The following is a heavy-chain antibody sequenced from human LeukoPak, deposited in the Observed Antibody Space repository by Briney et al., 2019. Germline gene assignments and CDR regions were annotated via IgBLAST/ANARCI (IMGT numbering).Heavy chain of an antibody. D-gene: IGHD1-7*01. CDR3: AREELPPYNWNYVAI. Sequence: SVKVSCKASGGTFSSYAISWVRQAPGQGLEWMGGIIPIFGTANYAQKFQGRVTITTDESTSTAYMELSSLRSEDTAVYYCAREELPPYNWNYVAIWGQGTMVTVSS. V-gene: IGHV1-69*05. CDR1: GGTFSSYA. CDR2: IIPIFGTA. J-gene: IGHJ3*02.